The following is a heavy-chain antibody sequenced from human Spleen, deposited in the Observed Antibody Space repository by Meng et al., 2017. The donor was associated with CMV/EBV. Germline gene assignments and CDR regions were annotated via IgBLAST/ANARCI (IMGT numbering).Heavy chain of an antibody. CDR1: GFTFSSYA. D-gene: IGHD2-15*01. Sequence: GESLKISCAASGFTFSSYAMHWVRQAPGKGLEWLAVISYDGSNKYYADSVKGRLTISRDNSENTLYLQMNSLRGEDTAVYYCARDRYCSGGRCSSYYYVMDVWGQGTTVTVSS. CDR2: ISYDGSNK. CDR3: ARDRYCSGGRCSSYYYVMDV. J-gene: IGHJ6*02. V-gene: IGHV3-30-3*01.